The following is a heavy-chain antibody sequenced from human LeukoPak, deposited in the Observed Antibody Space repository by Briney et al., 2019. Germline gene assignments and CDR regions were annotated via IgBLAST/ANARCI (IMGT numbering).Heavy chain of an antibody. Sequence: ASVKVSCKASGYTFTDYAMNWVRQAPGQGLEWMGWINTNTGNPTYAQDFTGRFVFSLDTSVSTAYLQISSLKTEDTAVYYRARNLYCSDTSCYRASNYWGQGTLVTVSP. J-gene: IGHJ4*02. CDR3: ARNLYCSDTSCYRASNY. D-gene: IGHD2-2*01. CDR2: INTNTGNP. CDR1: GYTFTDYA. V-gene: IGHV7-4-1*02.